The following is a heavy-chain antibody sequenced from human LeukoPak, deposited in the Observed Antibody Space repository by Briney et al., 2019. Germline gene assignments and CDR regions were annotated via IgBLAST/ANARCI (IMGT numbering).Heavy chain of an antibody. CDR2: ITHDEKNR. CDR1: GFTFSSYA. J-gene: IGHJ4*02. V-gene: IGHV3-30*18. Sequence: GGSLRLSCAASGFTFSSYAMHWVRQAPGKGLEWVAVITHDEKNRDYIESVKGRFTISRDNSRNTLYLQMNSLRADDTAVYYCGKSCDPETRYRGSDNWGQGALVTVSS. CDR3: GKSCDPETRYRGSDN. D-gene: IGHD1-26*01.